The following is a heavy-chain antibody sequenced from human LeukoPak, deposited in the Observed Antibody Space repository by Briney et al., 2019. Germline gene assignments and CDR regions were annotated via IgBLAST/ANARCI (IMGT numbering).Heavy chain of an antibody. CDR2: ISSSSSYI. CDR1: GFTFSSYS. Sequence: GGSLRLSCAASGFTFSSYSMNWVRQAPGKGLEWVSSISSSSSYIYYADSAKGRFTISRDNAKNSLYLQMNSLRAEDTAVYYCARERYYYDSSGFDYWGQGTLVTVSS. V-gene: IGHV3-21*01. CDR3: ARERYYYDSSGFDY. J-gene: IGHJ4*02. D-gene: IGHD3-22*01.